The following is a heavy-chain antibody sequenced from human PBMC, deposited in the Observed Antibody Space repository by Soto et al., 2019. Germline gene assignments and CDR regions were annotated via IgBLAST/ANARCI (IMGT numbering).Heavy chain of an antibody. J-gene: IGHJ4*02. CDR2: INAGNGNT. CDR1: GYTFTSYA. V-gene: IGHV1-3*01. Sequence: QVQLVQSGAEVKKPGASVKVSCKASGYTFTSYAMHWVRQAPGQRLEWMGWINAGNGNTKYSQKFQGRVTITRDTSASTAYMELSSLRSEDTAVYYCARDGVLGYCSGGSCYSDFDYWGQGTLVTVSS. D-gene: IGHD2-15*01. CDR3: ARDGVLGYCSGGSCYSDFDY.